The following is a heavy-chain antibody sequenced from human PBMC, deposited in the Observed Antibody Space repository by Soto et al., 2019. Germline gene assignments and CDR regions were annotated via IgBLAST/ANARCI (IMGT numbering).Heavy chain of an antibody. Sequence: QQRSDEGPGGSFCLSLVCRVRHTHGKGLEWMAIMYPDDSDIRYSPSFEAHVTISADKSTSTAFLQWSSLKASDTAMYYCATAYVYDFENSNYYRDAFDIWGQGTLGTV. CDR3: ATAYVYDFENSNYYRDAFDI. CDR1: GGSFCLSL. CDR2: MYPDDSDI. V-gene: IGHV5-51*01. J-gene: IGHJ3*02. D-gene: IGHD3-22*01.